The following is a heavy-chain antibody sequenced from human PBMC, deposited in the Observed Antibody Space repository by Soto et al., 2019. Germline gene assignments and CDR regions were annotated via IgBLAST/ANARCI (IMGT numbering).Heavy chain of an antibody. CDR1: GFTFSDYY. V-gene: IGHV3-11*01. J-gene: IGHJ3*02. D-gene: IGHD6-13*01. CDR2: ISSSGTTI. Sequence: QVQLVESGGGLVKPGGSLRLSCAASGFTFSDYYMSWIRQAPGKGLEWVSYISSSGTTIYYADSVKGRFTISRDNGKNSLYLQMNSLRADDTAVYYCASEFWSSWSRSDSFDIWGQGTMVTVSS. CDR3: ASEFWSSWSRSDSFDI.